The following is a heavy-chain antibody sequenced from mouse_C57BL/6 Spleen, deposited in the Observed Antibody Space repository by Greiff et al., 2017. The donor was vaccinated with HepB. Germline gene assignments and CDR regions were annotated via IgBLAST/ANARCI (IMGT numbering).Heavy chain of an antibody. D-gene: IGHD1-1*01. CDR2: IRLKSDNYAT. CDR1: GFTFSNYW. CDR3: TCHIYYYGSSHAMDY. V-gene: IGHV6-3*01. J-gene: IGHJ4*01. Sequence: EVQRVESGGGLVQPGGSMKLSCVASGFTFSNYWMNWVRQSPEKGLEWVAQIRLKSDNYATHYAESVKGRFTISRDDSKSSVYLQMNNLRAEDTGMYYCTCHIYYYGSSHAMDYWGQGTSVTVSS.